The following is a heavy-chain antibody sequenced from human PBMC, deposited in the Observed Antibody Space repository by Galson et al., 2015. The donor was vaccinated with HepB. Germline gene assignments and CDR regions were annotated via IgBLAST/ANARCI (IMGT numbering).Heavy chain of an antibody. V-gene: IGHV1-8*01. CDR2: MNPNSGNT. D-gene: IGHD3-3*01. CDR1: GYTFTSYD. J-gene: IGHJ6*03. Sequence: SVKVSCKASGYTFTSYDINWVRQATGQGLEWMGWMNPNSGNTGYAQKFQGRVTMTRNTSISTAYMELSSLGSEDTAVYYCTRGNFWSGYYYYYYYYMDVWGKGTTVTVSS. CDR3: TRGNFWSGYYYYYYYYMDV.